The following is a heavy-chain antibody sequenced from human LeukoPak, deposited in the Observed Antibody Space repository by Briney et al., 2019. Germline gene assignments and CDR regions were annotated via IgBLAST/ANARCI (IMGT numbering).Heavy chain of an antibody. J-gene: IGHJ4*02. CDR1: GGSISSNYY. CDR3: ARARGRYIDFLDY. Sequence: SETLSLTCTVSGGSISSNYYWGWIRQPPGKGLEWIVSFFYSGSTYYNPSLKSRVTISVDTSKNQFSLRLTSVTAADTAVYYCARARGRYIDFLDYWGQGTLITVSS. D-gene: IGHD3-9*01. V-gene: IGHV4-39*02. CDR2: FFYSGST.